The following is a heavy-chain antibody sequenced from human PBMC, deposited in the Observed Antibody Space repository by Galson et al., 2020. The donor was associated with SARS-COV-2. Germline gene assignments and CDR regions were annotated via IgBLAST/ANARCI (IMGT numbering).Heavy chain of an antibody. J-gene: IGHJ4*02. CDR1: GFTFSSYA. CDR2: ISGSGGST. D-gene: IGHD3-3*01. V-gene: IGHV3-23*01. CDR3: AKHPSLPLLEWLSLGFDY. Sequence: TGGSLRLSCAASGFTFSSYAMSWVRQAPGKGLEWVSAISGSGGSTYYADSVKGRFTISRDNSKNTLYLQMNSLRAEDTAVYYCAKHPSLPLLEWLSLGFDYWGQGTLVTVSS.